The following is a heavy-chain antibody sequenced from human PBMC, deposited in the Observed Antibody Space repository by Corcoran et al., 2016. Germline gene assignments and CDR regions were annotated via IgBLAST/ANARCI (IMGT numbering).Heavy chain of an antibody. CDR3: ARDSSGYYDFWFDP. D-gene: IGHD3-22*01. V-gene: IGHV1-3*01. Sequence: QVQLVQSGAEVKKPGASVKVSCKASGYTFTSYAMHWVRQAPGQRLEWMGWINAGNGNTKYSQKFQGRVTITRDTSASTAYMELSSLRSEDTAGYSCARDSSGYYDFWFDPWGQGTLVTVSS. CDR1: GYTFTSYA. CDR2: INAGNGNT. J-gene: IGHJ5*02.